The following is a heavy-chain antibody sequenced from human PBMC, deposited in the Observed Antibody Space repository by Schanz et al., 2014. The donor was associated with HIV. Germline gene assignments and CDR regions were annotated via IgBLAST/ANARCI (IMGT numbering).Heavy chain of an antibody. CDR3: TRSRYELHWLDL. D-gene: IGHD5-12*01. Sequence: QVQLVQSGAEVKKPGASVKVSCKASGYTFNSYGIVWVRQAPGQGLEWMGWVKPNSGETRFARKFQGRVTMTRDTPINTAYMEFSRLRSDDTAVYYCTRSRYELHWLDLWGQGTLVTVSS. CDR1: GYTFNSYG. CDR2: VKPNSGET. J-gene: IGHJ5*02. V-gene: IGHV1-2*02.